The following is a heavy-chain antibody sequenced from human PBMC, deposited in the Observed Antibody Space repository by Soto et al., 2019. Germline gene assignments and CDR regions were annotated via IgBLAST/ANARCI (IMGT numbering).Heavy chain of an antibody. Sequence: SETLSLTWTVSGGSISSRTNYGSWIRQDPGKGLDWIGYIYYSGTTYYNPSLRSRVTISLDTSKKQFFLKLISVTAADTALYYCARPPTGFPNRIEPWGQGLMVT. J-gene: IGHJ5*02. D-gene: IGHD2-15*01. CDR2: IYYSGTT. V-gene: IGHV4-30-4*02. CDR1: GGSISSRTNY. CDR3: ARPPTGFPNRIEP.